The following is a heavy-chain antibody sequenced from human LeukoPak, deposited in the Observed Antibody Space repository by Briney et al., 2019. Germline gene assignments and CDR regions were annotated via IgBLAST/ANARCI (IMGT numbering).Heavy chain of an antibody. CDR1: GFTFSDYF. Sequence: GGSLRLSCAASGFTFSDYFMTWIRQAPGKGLEWVSYISGSGSNRYYADSVTGRFTISRGNAKNSLYLQMNSLRVEDTAVYYCATSQSSVAGIVGDWGQGTLVTVSS. D-gene: IGHD6-19*01. J-gene: IGHJ4*02. V-gene: IGHV3-11*04. CDR3: ATSQSSVAGIVGD. CDR2: ISGSGSNR.